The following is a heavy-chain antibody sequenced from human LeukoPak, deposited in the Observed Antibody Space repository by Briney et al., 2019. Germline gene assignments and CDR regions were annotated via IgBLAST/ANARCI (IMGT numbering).Heavy chain of an antibody. D-gene: IGHD5-24*01. V-gene: IGHV3-23*01. CDR2: ISGSGGST. CDR1: AFIFSGHW. CDR3: AEEAVEMREC. Sequence: PGGSLRLSCEGSAFIFSGHWMNWVRQTPGKGLEWVSAISGSGGSTYYADSVKGRFTISRDNSKNTLYLQMNSLRAEDTAVYYCAEEAVEMRECWGQGTLVTVSS. J-gene: IGHJ4*02.